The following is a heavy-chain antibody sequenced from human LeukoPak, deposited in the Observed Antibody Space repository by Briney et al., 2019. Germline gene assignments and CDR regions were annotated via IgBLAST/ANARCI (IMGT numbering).Heavy chain of an antibody. CDR1: GFTFSSYG. J-gene: IGHJ3*01. D-gene: IGHD1-14*01. CDR2: ICNDGSTK. V-gene: IGHV3-33*01. CDR3: VRNNGGRAGALDL. Sequence: GRSLRLSCAASGFTFSSYGMHWVRHAPGKGLEWGAGICNDGSTKTYRPSVRGRFTISRDNSKNTVYLQMTSLRAEDTAVYYWVRNNGGRAGALDLGGQGTRVCVS.